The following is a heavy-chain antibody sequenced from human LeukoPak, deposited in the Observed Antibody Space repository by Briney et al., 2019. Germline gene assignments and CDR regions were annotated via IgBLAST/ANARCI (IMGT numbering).Heavy chain of an antibody. Sequence: PSETLSLTCTVSGGSISSGDYYWSWIRQPPGKGLEWIGYIYYSGSTYYNPSLKSRVTISVDTSKNQFSLKLSSVTAADTAVYYCARSGSSWYHPVDYWGQGTLVTVSS. CDR1: GGSISSGDYY. CDR3: ARSGSSWYHPVDY. J-gene: IGHJ4*02. V-gene: IGHV4-30-4*01. D-gene: IGHD6-13*01. CDR2: IYYSGST.